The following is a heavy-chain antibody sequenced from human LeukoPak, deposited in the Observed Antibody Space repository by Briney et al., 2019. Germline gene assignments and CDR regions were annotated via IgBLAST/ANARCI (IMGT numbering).Heavy chain of an antibody. CDR3: ARSTYDYVWGSSEYDY. CDR1: GYTFTSYD. CDR2: MNPNSGNT. V-gene: IGHV1-8*01. J-gene: IGHJ4*02. D-gene: IGHD3-16*01. Sequence: GASVKVSCKASGYTFTSYDINWVRQDTGQGLEWMGWMNPNSGNTGYAQKFQGRVTMTRNTSISTAYMELSSLRSEDTAVYYCARSTYDYVWGSSEYDYWGQGTLVTVSS.